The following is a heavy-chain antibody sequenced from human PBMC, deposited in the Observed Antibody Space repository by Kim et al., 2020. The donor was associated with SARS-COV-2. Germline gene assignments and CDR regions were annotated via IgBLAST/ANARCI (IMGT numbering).Heavy chain of an antibody. Sequence: GGSLRLSCAASGFTFSSYAMHWVRQAPGKGLEWVAVISYDGSNKYYADSVKGRFTISRDNSKNTLYLQMNSLRAEDTAVYYCARGGQGQLVLSWFDPWGQGTLVTVSS. CDR1: GFTFSSYA. CDR2: ISYDGSNK. CDR3: ARGGQGQLVLSWFDP. D-gene: IGHD6-6*01. V-gene: IGHV3-30-3*01. J-gene: IGHJ5*02.